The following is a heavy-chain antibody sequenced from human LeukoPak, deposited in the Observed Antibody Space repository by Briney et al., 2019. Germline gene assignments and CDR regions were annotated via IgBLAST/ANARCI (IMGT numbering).Heavy chain of an antibody. CDR2: IIPIFGTA. CDR3: ARDHSSGYYPGLIDP. D-gene: IGHD3-22*01. J-gene: IGHJ5*02. CDR1: GGTFSSYA. Sequence: ASVKVSCKASGGTFSSYAISWVRQAPGQGLEWMGGIIPIFGTANYAQKFQGRVTITADESTSTAYMELSSLRSEDTAVYYCARDHSSGYYPGLIDPWGQGTLVTVSS. V-gene: IGHV1-69*13.